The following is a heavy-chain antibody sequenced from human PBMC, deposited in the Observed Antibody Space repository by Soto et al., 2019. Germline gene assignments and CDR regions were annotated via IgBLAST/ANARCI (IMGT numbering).Heavy chain of an antibody. CDR2: ISAYNGNT. CDR1: GYTFTSYS. CDR3: ARDGEYGVIDY. V-gene: IGHV1-18*01. J-gene: IGHJ4*02. Sequence: QVQLVQSGAEVKKPGASVKVSCKASGYTFTSYSISWVRQAPGQGLEWMGWISAYNGNTYHARKLQGRVTMTTDTATSTAYMELRSLISDDTAVYYCARDGEYGVIDYWGQGTLVTVSS. D-gene: IGHD4-17*01.